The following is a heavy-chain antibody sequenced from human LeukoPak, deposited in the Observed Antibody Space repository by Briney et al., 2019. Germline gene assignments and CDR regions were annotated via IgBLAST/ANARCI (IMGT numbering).Heavy chain of an antibody. CDR3: ARARYYYGSGSYYNPMGY. V-gene: IGHV1-46*01. J-gene: IGHJ4*02. CDR1: GYTFTSYY. CDR2: INPSGGST. D-gene: IGHD3-10*01. Sequence: ASVKVSCKASGYTFTSYYMHWVRQAPGQGLEWMGIINPSGGSTSYAQKFQGRVTMTRDTSTSTVYMELSSLRSEDTAVYCCARARYYYGSGSYYNPMGYWGQGTLVTVSS.